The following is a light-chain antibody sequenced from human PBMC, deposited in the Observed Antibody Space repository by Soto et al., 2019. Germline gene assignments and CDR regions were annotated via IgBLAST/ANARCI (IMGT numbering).Light chain of an antibody. V-gene: IGLV2-14*01. CDR2: EVS. CDR1: TSDVGGYNY. J-gene: IGLJ2*01. CDR3: SSYTSSGTLVV. Sequence: QSALTQPASVSGSPGQSITISCTGTTSDVGGYNYVSWYQQHPGKAPKLMICEVSNRPSGVSNRFSGSKSGNTASLTISGLQAEDEADYYCSSYTSSGTLVVFGGGTKLTAL.